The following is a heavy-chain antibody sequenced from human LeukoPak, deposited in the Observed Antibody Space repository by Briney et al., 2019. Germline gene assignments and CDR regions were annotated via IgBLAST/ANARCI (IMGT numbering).Heavy chain of an antibody. CDR1: GFTFSNYA. J-gene: IGHJ4*02. Sequence: GGSLRLSCAASGFTFSNYAMSWVRQAPGKGLEWVGRIKANTDGGTTDYAAPVKGRFTISRDDSKNTLYLQMNSLKTEDTAVYYCTTRAPWLWFGELSSHWGQGTLVTVSS. CDR2: IKANTDGGTT. CDR3: TTRAPWLWFGELSSH. D-gene: IGHD3-10*01. V-gene: IGHV3-15*01.